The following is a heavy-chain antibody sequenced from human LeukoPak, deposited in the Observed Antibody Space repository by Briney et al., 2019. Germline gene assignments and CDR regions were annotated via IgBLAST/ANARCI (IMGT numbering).Heavy chain of an antibody. J-gene: IGHJ5*02. CDR3: ASSKRSGWFDP. CDR1: GFTFSSYE. Sequence: PGGSLRLSCAASGFTFSSYEMNWVRQAPGKGLEWVSYISSSGSTFHYADSVKGRFTISRDNAKNSLYLQMNSLRAEDTAVYYCASSKRSGWFDPWGQGTLVTVSS. CDR2: ISSSGSTF. V-gene: IGHV3-48*03. D-gene: IGHD2/OR15-2a*01.